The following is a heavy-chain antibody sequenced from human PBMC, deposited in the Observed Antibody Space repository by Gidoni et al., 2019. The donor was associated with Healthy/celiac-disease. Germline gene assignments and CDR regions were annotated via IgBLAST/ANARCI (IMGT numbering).Heavy chain of an antibody. CDR1: GYTFTSYG. CDR3: ARVRGIQLWINDAFDI. CDR2: ISAYNGNT. D-gene: IGHD5-18*01. J-gene: IGHJ3*02. V-gene: IGHV1-18*01. Sequence: QVQLVQSGAEVKKPGASVKVSCKASGYTFTSYGISWVRQPPGQGLEWMGWISAYNGNTNYAQKLQGRVTMSTDTSTSTGYMELRRLRSDDTAVYYCARVRGIQLWINDAFDIWGQGTMVTVSS.